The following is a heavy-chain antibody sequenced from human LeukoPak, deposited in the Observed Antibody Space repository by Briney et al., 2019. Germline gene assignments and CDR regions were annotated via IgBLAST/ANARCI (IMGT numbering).Heavy chain of an antibody. CDR3: ARSEYSSGLYGAPFDY. CDR2: TYYRSKWYN. Sequence: SQTLSLTCAISGDTFSSNSAAWDWLRQSPSRGLEWLVSTYYRSKWYNDYAVSVKSRITINPDTSKYQFSLQLSSVTAADTAVYYCARSEYSSGLYGAPFDYWGQGVQVTVSS. V-gene: IGHV6-1*01. CDR1: GDTFSSNSAA. D-gene: IGHD6-19*01. J-gene: IGHJ4*02.